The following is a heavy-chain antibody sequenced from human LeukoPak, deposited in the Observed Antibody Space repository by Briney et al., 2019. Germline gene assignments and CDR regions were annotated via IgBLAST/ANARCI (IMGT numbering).Heavy chain of an antibody. Sequence: GRSLRRSCAASGFTFSNYAMNWVRQAPGKGLEWVSGISGSGGSTYYADSVKGRFTISRDNSKNTLYLQMISLRAEDTAVYYCAKDRYSNYGNWFDPWGQGTLVTVFS. V-gene: IGHV3-23*01. CDR1: GFTFSNYA. D-gene: IGHD4-11*01. CDR2: ISGSGGST. J-gene: IGHJ5*02. CDR3: AKDRYSNYGNWFDP.